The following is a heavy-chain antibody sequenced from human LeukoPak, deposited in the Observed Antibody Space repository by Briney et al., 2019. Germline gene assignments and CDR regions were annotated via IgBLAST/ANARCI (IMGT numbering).Heavy chain of an antibody. V-gene: IGHV4-59*08. CDR2: IHYSGST. J-gene: IGHJ4*02. CDR1: GGSISSYF. Sequence: PSESLSLTCTVSGGSISSYFWSWIRQTPGKGLEWIGDIHYSGSTNYNPSLKSRVTISVDTSKNQFSLKLTSVTAADTAVYYCARQGVSSYQYYFDYWGQGTLVTVPS. D-gene: IGHD3-22*01. CDR3: ARQGVSSYQYYFDY.